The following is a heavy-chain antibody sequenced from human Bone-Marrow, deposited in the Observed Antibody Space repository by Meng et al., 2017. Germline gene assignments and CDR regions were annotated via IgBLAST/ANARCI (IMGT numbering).Heavy chain of an antibody. J-gene: IGHJ4*02. V-gene: IGHV4-59*01. Sequence: SETLSLTCTVSGGSISSYYWSWIRQPPGKGLEWIGYIYYSGSTNYNPSLKSRVTISVDTSKNQFSLKLSSVTAADTAVYYCAGSPGYYYDSPYYFDYWGQGTLVTVSS. D-gene: IGHD3-22*01. CDR1: GGSISSYY. CDR3: AGSPGYYYDSPYYFDY. CDR2: IYYSGST.